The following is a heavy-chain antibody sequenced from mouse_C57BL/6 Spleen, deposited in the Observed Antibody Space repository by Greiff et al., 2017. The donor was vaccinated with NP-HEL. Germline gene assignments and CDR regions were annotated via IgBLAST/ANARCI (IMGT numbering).Heavy chain of an antibody. J-gene: IGHJ4*01. V-gene: IGHV1-7*01. CDR3: ARLDWGDYYAMDY. CDR1: GYTFTSYW. D-gene: IGHD4-1*01. Sequence: VQLQQSGAELAKPGASVKLSCKASGYTFTSYWMHWVKQRPGQGLEWIGYINPSSGYTKYNQKFKDKATLTADKSSSTAYMQLSSLTYEDSAVYYCARLDWGDYYAMDYWGQGTSVTVSS. CDR2: INPSSGYT.